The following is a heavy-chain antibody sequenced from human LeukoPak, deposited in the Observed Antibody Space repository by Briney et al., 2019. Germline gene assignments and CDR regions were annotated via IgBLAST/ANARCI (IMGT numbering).Heavy chain of an antibody. CDR2: IYYSGST. CDR3: ARGEYGYYFDY. V-gene: IGHV4-39*07. Sequence: GSLRLSCAASGFTFSSYSMTWVRQPPGKGLEWIGSIYYSGSTYYNPSLKSRVTISVDTSKNQFSLKLSSVTAADTAVYYCARGEYGYYFDYWGQGTLVTVSS. D-gene: IGHD3-22*01. J-gene: IGHJ4*02. CDR1: GFTFSSYS.